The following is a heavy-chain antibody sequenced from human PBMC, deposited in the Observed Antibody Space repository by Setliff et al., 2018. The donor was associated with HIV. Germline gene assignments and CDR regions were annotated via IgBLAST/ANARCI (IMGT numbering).Heavy chain of an antibody. Sequence: GASVKVSCKASGYTFTGYYMHWVRQAPGQGLEWMGWINPNSGGTNYAQKFQGRVTMTRDTSISTAYMELSRLRSEDTAVYYCARSIKYYYDSSGYYNLDYWGQGTLVTVSS. J-gene: IGHJ4*02. CDR3: ARSIKYYYDSSGYYNLDY. V-gene: IGHV1-2*02. CDR1: GYTFTGYY. D-gene: IGHD3-22*01. CDR2: INPNSGGT.